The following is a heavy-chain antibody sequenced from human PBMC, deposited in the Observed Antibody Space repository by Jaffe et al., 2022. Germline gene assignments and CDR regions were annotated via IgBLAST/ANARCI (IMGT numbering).Heavy chain of an antibody. Sequence: QVQLVESGGGVVQPGRSLRLSCAASGFTFSSYGMHWVRQAPGKGLEWVAVISYDGSNKYYADSVKGRFTISRDNSKNTLYLQMNSLRAEDTAVYYCAKDQYSGYDYEGYYFDYWGQGTLVTVSS. D-gene: IGHD5-12*01. V-gene: IGHV3-30*18. CDR3: AKDQYSGYDYEGYYFDY. CDR2: ISYDGSNK. J-gene: IGHJ4*02. CDR1: GFTFSSYG.